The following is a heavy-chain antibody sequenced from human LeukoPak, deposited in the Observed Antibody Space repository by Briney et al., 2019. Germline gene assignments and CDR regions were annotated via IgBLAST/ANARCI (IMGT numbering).Heavy chain of an antibody. D-gene: IGHD2-2*01. CDR1: GGSFSRYY. V-gene: IGHV4-34*01. Sequence: PSETLSLTCAVYGGSFSRYYWRWLPQPPGKGLEWIGEINHSGSNNYNPPLKSRVSISVDASKNQFSLTLSSVTAADTAVDYCARGQSSCSTSTRCKAFDIWGQGTMVTVSS. J-gene: IGHJ3*02. CDR2: INHSGSN. CDR3: ARGQSSCSTSTRCKAFDI.